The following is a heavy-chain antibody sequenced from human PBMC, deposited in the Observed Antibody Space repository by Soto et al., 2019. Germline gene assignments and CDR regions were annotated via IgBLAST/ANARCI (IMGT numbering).Heavy chain of an antibody. V-gene: IGHV1-2*02. CDR2: INPKSGDS. CDR3: SSVWNGYGLDV. CDR1: GYSFTGYY. D-gene: IGHD1-1*01. J-gene: IGHJ6*02. Sequence: QVQLVQSGAEVKKPGASVKVSCKASGYSFTGYYIHWVRQTPGQGLEWMGWINPKSGDSNYTQNFQVRVTMTRDLSISTAYMARSSLRFDDTAGYYCSSVWNGYGLDVWGQGTTVTGSS.